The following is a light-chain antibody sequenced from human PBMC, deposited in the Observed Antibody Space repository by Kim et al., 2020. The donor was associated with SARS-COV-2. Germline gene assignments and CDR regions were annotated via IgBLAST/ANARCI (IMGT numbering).Light chain of an antibody. CDR3: VLYMGTGIWA. V-gene: IGLV8-61*01. CDR2: STN. Sequence: QTVVTQEPSFSVSPGGTVTLTCGLSSGSVSTSDYPSWYQQTPGQAPRTLIYSTNTRSSGVPDRFSGSILGNKAALTITGAQADDESDYYCVLYMGTGIWAFGGGTQLTVL. CDR1: SGSVSTSDY. J-gene: IGLJ3*02.